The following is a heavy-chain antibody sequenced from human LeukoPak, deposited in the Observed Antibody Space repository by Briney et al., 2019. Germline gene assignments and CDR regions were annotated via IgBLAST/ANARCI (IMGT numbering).Heavy chain of an antibody. J-gene: IGHJ4*02. V-gene: IGHV4-39*01. CDR3: ARQTGSGLFILP. CDR1: GGSISSSSYY. Sequence: SETLSLTCTVSGGSISSSSYYWGWIRQPPGKGLEWIGSIYYSGSTYYNPSLKTLVTISVDTSKNQFSLKLSSVTAADTAVYYCARQTGSGLFILPGGQGTLVTVSS. D-gene: IGHD3/OR15-3a*01. CDR2: IYYSGST.